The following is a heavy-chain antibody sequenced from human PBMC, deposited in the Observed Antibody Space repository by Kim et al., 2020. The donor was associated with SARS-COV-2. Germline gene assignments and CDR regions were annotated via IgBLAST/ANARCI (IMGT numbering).Heavy chain of an antibody. Sequence: ASVKVSCKASGYTFTSYDINWVRQATGQGLEWMGWMNPNSGNTGYAQKFQGRVTMTRNTSISTAYMELSSLRSEDTAVYYCARARGYCSSTSCYLLRPFDPWGQGTLVTVSS. CDR2: MNPNSGNT. CDR1: GYTFTSYD. D-gene: IGHD2-2*01. J-gene: IGHJ5*02. V-gene: IGHV1-8*01. CDR3: ARARGYCSSTSCYLLRPFDP.